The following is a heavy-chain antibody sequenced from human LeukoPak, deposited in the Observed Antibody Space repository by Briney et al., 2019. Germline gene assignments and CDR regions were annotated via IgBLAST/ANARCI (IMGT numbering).Heavy chain of an antibody. J-gene: IGHJ6*03. CDR1: GFTFSGSA. CDR3: TRVYCSSTSCYRDYYYYYMDV. Sequence: GGSLRLSCAASGFTFSGSAMHWVRQASGKGLEWVGRIRSKANSYATAYAASVKGRFTISRDDSKNTAYLRMNSLKTEDTAVYYCTRVYCSSTSCYRDYYYYYMDVWGKGTTVTVSS. D-gene: IGHD2-2*01. V-gene: IGHV3-73*01. CDR2: IRSKANSYAT.